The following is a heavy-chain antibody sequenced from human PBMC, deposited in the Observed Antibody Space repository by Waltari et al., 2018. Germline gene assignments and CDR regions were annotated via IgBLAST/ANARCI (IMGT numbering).Heavy chain of an antibody. Sequence: QVQLQPWGAGLLTPSDTLSLTCPFSGGSFRRYSSSWTSQPPGKGLEWIGEINHSGSTNYNPSLKSRVTISVETSKNQFSLKLSSVTAADTAVYYCARGLSGETRGGFDYWGQGTLVTVSS. V-gene: IGHV4-34*01. J-gene: IGHJ4*02. CDR2: INHSGST. CDR3: ARGLSGETRGGFDY. CDR1: GGSFRRYS. D-gene: IGHD3-10*01.